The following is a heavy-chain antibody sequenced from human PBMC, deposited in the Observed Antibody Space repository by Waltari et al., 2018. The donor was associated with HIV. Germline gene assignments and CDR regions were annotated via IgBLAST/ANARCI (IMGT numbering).Heavy chain of an antibody. V-gene: IGHV3-74*01. Sequence: EVQLVESGGGLVQPGGSLRLSCAASGFTFSSYWIHWVRQAPVKGLVWVSRINSDGSSTSYADSVKGRFTISRDNAKNTLYLQMNSLRAEDTAVYYCASRSISMVRGVVFWGQGTLVTVSS. J-gene: IGHJ4*02. CDR3: ASRSISMVRGVVF. CDR2: INSDGSST. CDR1: GFTFSSYW. D-gene: IGHD3-10*01.